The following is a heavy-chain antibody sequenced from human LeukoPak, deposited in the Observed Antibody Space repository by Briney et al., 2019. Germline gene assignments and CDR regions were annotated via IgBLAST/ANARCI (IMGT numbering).Heavy chain of an antibody. Sequence: ASVKVSCKASGYTFTGYYMHWVRQAPGQGLEWMGWINPNSGGTNYAQKFQGRVTMTRDTSISTAYMELSRLRSDDTAVYYCARDLYYDSGPSSWGQGTLVTVSS. V-gene: IGHV1-2*02. CDR2: INPNSGGT. J-gene: IGHJ5*02. CDR3: ARDLYYDSGPSS. CDR1: GYTFTGYY. D-gene: IGHD3-10*01.